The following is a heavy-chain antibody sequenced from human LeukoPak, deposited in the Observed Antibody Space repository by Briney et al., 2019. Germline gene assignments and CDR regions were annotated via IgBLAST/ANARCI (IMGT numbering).Heavy chain of an antibody. J-gene: IGHJ4*02. CDR1: GFTFSNAW. CDR3: TTDGVQGITIFGVVIPRRTPAHNYFDY. Sequence: GGSLRLSCAASGFTFSNAWMSWVRQAPGKGLEWVGRIKSKTDGGTTDYAAPVKGRFTISRDDSKNTLYLQMNSLKTEDTAVYYCTTDGVQGITIFGVVIPRRTPAHNYFDYWGQGTLVAVSS. D-gene: IGHD3-3*01. V-gene: IGHV3-15*01. CDR2: IKSKTDGGTT.